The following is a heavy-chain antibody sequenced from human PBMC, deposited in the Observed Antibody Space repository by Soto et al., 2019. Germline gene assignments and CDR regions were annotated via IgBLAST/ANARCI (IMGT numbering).Heavy chain of an antibody. J-gene: IGHJ6*02. CDR3: ARGVVEEDYYYYYGMDV. CDR2: IYYSGST. CDR1: GGSISSYY. D-gene: IGHD2-15*01. Sequence: SETLSLTCTVSGGSISSYYWSWIRQPPGKGLEWIGYIYYSGSTNYNPSLKSRVTISVDTSKNQFSLKLSSVTAADTAVYYCARGVVEEDYYYYYGMDVWGQGTTVTVSS. V-gene: IGHV4-59*01.